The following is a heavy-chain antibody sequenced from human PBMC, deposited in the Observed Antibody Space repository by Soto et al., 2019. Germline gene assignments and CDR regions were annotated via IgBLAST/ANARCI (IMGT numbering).Heavy chain of an antibody. D-gene: IGHD2-15*01. CDR2: INSGGSRV. Sequence: EVHLEESGGGLVQPGGSLRLSCAASGFTFSDHSMHWVRQAPGKALVWVSRINSGGSRVNYADSVKGRFTISRDNAKNTMYLQMNSLRVEDKAVSDCASGKCCGPSCFFGGTHWGQGTLVTVSS. CDR3: ASGKCCGPSCFFGGTH. V-gene: IGHV3-74*01. CDR1: GFTFSDHS. J-gene: IGHJ4*02.